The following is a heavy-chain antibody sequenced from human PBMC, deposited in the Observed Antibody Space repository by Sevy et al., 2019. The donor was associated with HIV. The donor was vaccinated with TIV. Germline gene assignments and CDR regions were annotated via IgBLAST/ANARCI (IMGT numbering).Heavy chain of an antibody. CDR2: IRSKAYGGTT. J-gene: IGHJ4*02. CDR1: GFTFGDYA. CDR3: TRDRIDGSGSYSADY. V-gene: IGHV3-49*03. D-gene: IGHD3-10*01. Sequence: GGSLRLSCTASGFTFGDYAMSWFRQAPGKGLGWVGFIRSKAYGGTTEYAASVKGRFTISRDDSKSIAYLQMNSLKTEDTAVYYCTRDRIDGSGSYSADYWGQGTLVTVSS.